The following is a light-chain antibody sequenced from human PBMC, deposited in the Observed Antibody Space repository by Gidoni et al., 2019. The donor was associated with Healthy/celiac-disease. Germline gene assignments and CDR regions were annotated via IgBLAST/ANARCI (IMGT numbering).Light chain of an antibody. V-gene: IGKV1-5*03. CDR3: QQYNA. CDR1: QSISSW. J-gene: IGKJ1*01. Sequence: DIQMTQSPSTLSASVGDRVTITCRASQSISSWLAWYQQKPGKAPKLLIYKASSLESGVPSRFSGRGSGTEFTLTISSLQPDDFATYYCQQYNAFGQGTKVEIK. CDR2: KAS.